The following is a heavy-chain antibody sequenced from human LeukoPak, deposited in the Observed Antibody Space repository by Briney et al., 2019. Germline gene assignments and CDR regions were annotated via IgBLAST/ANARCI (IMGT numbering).Heavy chain of an antibody. J-gene: IGHJ6*02. D-gene: IGHD3-3*01. CDR2: ISAYNGNT. Sequence: GASVKVSSKASVYTFTSSGISWVGQAPGPGLEWMGWISAYNGNTNYAPKLHCRVTMTTDTSTSTAYMELRSLRSDDTAVYYCARTRITIFGGYYYGMDVWGQGTTVTVSS. V-gene: IGHV1-18*01. CDR1: VYTFTSSG. CDR3: ARTRITIFGGYYYGMDV.